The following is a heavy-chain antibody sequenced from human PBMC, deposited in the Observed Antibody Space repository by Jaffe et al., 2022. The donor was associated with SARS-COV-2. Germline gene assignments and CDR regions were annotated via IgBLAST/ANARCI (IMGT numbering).Heavy chain of an antibody. J-gene: IGHJ6*02. D-gene: IGHD1-26*01. Sequence: QVQLQQWGAGLLKPSETLSLTCAVYGGSFSGYYWSWIRQPPGKGLEWIGEINHSGSTNYNPSLKSRVTISVDTSKNQFSLKLSSVTAADTAVYYCARGGSSYGWELLVPYYYYYGMDVWGQGTTVTVSS. CDR1: GGSFSGYY. CDR3: ARGGSSYGWELLVPYYYYYGMDV. CDR2: INHSGST. V-gene: IGHV4-34*01.